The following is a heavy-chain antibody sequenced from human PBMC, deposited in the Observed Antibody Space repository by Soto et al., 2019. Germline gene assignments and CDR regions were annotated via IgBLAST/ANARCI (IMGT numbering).Heavy chain of an antibody. D-gene: IGHD2-21*02. CDR1: GYTFSRYG. CDR3: ARSPSFVGVTPYGMAF. Sequence: ASVKVSCKVSGYTFSRYGISWVRQAPGQGLEWMGWISGYNGNTNYTQNFQGRVTMTTETSTNTAYMELRSLRTDDTAVYYCARSPSFVGVTPYGMAFRGQRTTVPGSS. V-gene: IGHV1-18*01. J-gene: IGHJ6*01. CDR2: ISGYNGNT.